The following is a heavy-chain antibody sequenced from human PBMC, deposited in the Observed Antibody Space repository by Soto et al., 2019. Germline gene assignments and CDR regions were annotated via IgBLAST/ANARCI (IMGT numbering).Heavy chain of an antibody. CDR3: VLSASNSTDSGRFPH. V-gene: IGHV3-23*01. Sequence: EVQLLESGGGLAQPGGSLRLSCAASGFTFGNYAMRWVRQAPGKGLESVSTISGYGDRTYHADSVKGRFTISRTNSKSTLYLQMKIPTAADTAVYYCVLSASNSTDSGRFPHWGQGTLVSVSS. J-gene: IGHJ1*01. D-gene: IGHD4-17*01. CDR1: GFTFGNYA. CDR2: ISGYGDRT.